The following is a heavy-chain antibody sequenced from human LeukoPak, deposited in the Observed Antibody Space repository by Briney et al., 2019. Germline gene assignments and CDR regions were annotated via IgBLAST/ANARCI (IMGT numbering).Heavy chain of an antibody. D-gene: IGHD6-19*01. J-gene: IGHJ4*02. CDR2: ISWNSGSI. Sequence: PGRSLRLSCAASGFTFDGYAMHWVRQAPGKGLEWVSGISWNSGSIGYADSVKGRFTISRDNAKNSLYLQMNSLRAEDMALYYCAKAYSSGWYGYFDYWGQGTLVTVSS. CDR1: GFTFDGYA. CDR3: AKAYSSGWYGYFDY. V-gene: IGHV3-9*03.